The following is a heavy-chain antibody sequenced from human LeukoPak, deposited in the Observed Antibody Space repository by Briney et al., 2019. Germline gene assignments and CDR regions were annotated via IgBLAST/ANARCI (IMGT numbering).Heavy chain of an antibody. CDR2: INHSGST. Sequence: SETLSLTCAAYGGSFSGYYWSWIRQPPGKGLEWIGEINHSGSTNYNPSLKSRVTISIDTSKNQISLRLTSVTATDTAMYYCARPTGSGLFTLPGGQGTLVTVSS. CDR3: ARPTGSGLFTLP. CDR1: GGSFSGYY. V-gene: IGHV4-34*01. D-gene: IGHD3/OR15-3a*01. J-gene: IGHJ4*02.